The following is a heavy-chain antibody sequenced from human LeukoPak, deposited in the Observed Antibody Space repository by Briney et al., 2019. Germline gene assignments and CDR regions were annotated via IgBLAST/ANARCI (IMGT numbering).Heavy chain of an antibody. V-gene: IGHV4-34*01. CDR3: ARYKRSGSYYNAWFDP. CDR1: GGSFSGYY. D-gene: IGHD3-10*01. CDR2: INHNGST. J-gene: IGHJ5*02. Sequence: SETLSLTCAVYGGSFSGYYWSWIRQPPGKGLEWIGEINHNGSTNYNPSLKSRVTISVDTSKNQFSLKLSSVTAADTAVYYCARYKRSGSYYNAWFDPWGQGTLVTVSS.